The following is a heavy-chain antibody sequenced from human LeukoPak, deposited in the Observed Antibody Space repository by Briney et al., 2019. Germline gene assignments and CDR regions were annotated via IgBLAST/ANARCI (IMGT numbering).Heavy chain of an antibody. D-gene: IGHD3-16*01. Sequence: GGSLRLSCAASGFTFSSYAMHWVRQAPGKGLEWVAVISYDGSNKYYADSVKGRFTISRDNSKNTLYLQMNSLRAEDTAVYYCAVLAGGIYWGQGTLVTVSP. CDR1: GFTFSSYA. J-gene: IGHJ4*02. V-gene: IGHV3-30-3*01. CDR2: ISYDGSNK. CDR3: AVLAGGIY.